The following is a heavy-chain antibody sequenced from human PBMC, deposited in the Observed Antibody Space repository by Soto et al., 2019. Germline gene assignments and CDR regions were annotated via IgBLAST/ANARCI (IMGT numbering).Heavy chain of an antibody. J-gene: IGHJ4*02. CDR3: AAGEASSRNLAPYYLDF. CDR2: IHYSGATSFFP. CDR1: GGSMRNYF. Sequence: LSLTCTVSGGSMRNYFWTWIRQPPGKGLEWIGYIHYSGATSFFPSYNPSLRGRVTISEDTSKNQFSLKLLSVTTADTAVYFCAAGEASSRNLAPYYLDFWGQGTLVTVSS. D-gene: IGHD6-13*01. V-gene: IGHV4-59*01.